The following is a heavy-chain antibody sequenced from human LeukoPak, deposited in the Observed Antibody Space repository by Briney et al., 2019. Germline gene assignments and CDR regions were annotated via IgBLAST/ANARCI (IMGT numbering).Heavy chain of an antibody. CDR1: DGSINNYY. J-gene: IGHJ6*03. V-gene: IGHV4-59*01. CDR2: IYYSGST. D-gene: IGHD3-22*01. CDR3: ARERDNDSTGYYYGYYYMDV. Sequence: PSETLSLTCKVSDGSINNYYWSWIRQPPGKGLEWIGYIYYSGSTNYNPSLKSRVTISVDTSKNQLSLKLNSVTAADTAVYYCARERDNDSTGYYYGYYYMDVWGKGTTVTVSS.